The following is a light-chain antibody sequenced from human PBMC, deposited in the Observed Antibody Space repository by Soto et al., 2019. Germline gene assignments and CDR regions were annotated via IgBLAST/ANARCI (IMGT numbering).Light chain of an antibody. Sequence: EIVLTQSPATLSLAPGERATLSYGASQNINRYLAWYHQKPGQPPRLLIYDASTRATGIPARFSGSGSGTEFTLTISGLLPEDFAAYHCQQLYTLPFTFGQGTRLEI. CDR1: QNINRY. J-gene: IGKJ5*01. CDR3: QQLYTLPFT. CDR2: DAS. V-gene: IGKV3-11*01.